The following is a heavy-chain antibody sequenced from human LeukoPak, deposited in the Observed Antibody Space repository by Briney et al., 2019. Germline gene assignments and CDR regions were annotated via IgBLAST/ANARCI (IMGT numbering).Heavy chain of an antibody. CDR3: ARGAAGTTWGEGWFDP. Sequence: GASVKVSCKASGYTFTSYDINWVRQATGQGLEWMGWMSPNSGNTGYAQKFQGRVTITRNTSISTAYMELSSLRSEDTAVYYCARGAAGTTWGEGWFDPWGQGTLVTVSS. CDR2: MSPNSGNT. V-gene: IGHV1-8*03. CDR1: GYTFTSYD. J-gene: IGHJ5*02. D-gene: IGHD1-7*01.